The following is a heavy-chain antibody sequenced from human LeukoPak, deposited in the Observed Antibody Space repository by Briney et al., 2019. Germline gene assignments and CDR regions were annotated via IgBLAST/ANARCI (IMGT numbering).Heavy chain of an antibody. Sequence: GGSLRLSCAASGFTLSSYAMSWVRQAPGKGLEWVSAISDSGNTYHADSVKGRFTISRDSSKNTLYLQMNSLRAEDTAVYYCAKGPRITIFGVAEYSWFDPWGQGTLVTVSS. CDR3: AKGPRITIFGVAEYSWFDP. J-gene: IGHJ5*02. V-gene: IGHV3-23*01. CDR2: ISDSGNT. D-gene: IGHD3-3*01. CDR1: GFTLSSYA.